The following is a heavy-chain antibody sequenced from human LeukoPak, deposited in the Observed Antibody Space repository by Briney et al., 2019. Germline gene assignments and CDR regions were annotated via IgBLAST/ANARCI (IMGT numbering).Heavy chain of an antibody. CDR1: GFTFSSYA. D-gene: IGHD5-12*01. CDR2: ISGSGGST. V-gene: IGHV3-23*01. Sequence: PGGSRRLSCAASGFTFSSYAMSWVRQAPGKGLEWVSAISGSGGSTYYADSVKGRFTISRDNSKNTLYLQMNSLRAEDTAVYYCAKDFSQSGYELYYFDYWGQGTLATVSS. CDR3: AKDFSQSGYELYYFDY. J-gene: IGHJ4*02.